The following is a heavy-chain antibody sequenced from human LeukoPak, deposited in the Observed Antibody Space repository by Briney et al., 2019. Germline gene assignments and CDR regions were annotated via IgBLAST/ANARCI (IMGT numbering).Heavy chain of an antibody. CDR3: AKASGSYEVDWFDP. J-gene: IGHJ5*02. CDR1: GGSISSYY. V-gene: IGHV4-59*06. Sequence: TSETLSLTCTVSGGSISSYYWSWIRQHPGKGLEWIGYIYYSGSTYYNPSLKSRVTISVDTSKNQFSLKLSSVTAADTAVYYCAKASGSYEVDWFDPWGQGTLVTVS. D-gene: IGHD1-26*01. CDR2: IYYSGST.